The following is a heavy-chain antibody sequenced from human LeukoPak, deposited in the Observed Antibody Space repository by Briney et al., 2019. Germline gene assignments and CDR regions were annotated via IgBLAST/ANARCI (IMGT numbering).Heavy chain of an antibody. CDR2: IYTSGST. Sequence: SETLSLTCTVSGASISSYYWNWIRQAAGKGLEWIGRIYTSGSTNYNPSLKSRVTMSVDTSKNQFSLKLSSVTAADTAVYYCATTGIGPFDYWGQRTLVTVSS. CDR3: ATTGIGPFDY. D-gene: IGHD1-1*01. CDR1: GASISSYY. J-gene: IGHJ4*02. V-gene: IGHV4-4*07.